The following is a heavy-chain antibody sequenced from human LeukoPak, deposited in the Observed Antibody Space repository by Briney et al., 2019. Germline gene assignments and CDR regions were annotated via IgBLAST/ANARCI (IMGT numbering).Heavy chain of an antibody. D-gene: IGHD3-10*01. CDR3: AAGGVRAVIIGSHYDY. Sequence: ASVKVSCKASGGTFSSYAISWVRQAPGQGLEWMGWISAYNGNTNYAQKLQGRVTMTTDTSTSTAYMELRSLRSDDTAVYYCAAGGVRAVIIGSHYDYWGQGTLVTVSS. V-gene: IGHV1-18*01. CDR2: ISAYNGNT. J-gene: IGHJ4*02. CDR1: GGTFSSYA.